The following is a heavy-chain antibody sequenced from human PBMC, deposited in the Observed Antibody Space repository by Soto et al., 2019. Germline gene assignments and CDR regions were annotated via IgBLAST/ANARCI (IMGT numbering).Heavy chain of an antibody. V-gene: IGHV3-53*02. J-gene: IGHJ6*02. CDR1: GFSVTTNY. CDR3: AKKPPSSIQGWAFGMDV. D-gene: IGHD1-26*01. CDR2: TFTGGST. Sequence: EVQLVETGGGLIQPGVSLRLSCLASGFSVTTNYIIWVRQPPGKGLEWVSTTFTGGSTHYADSVKGRFSISRDNSKNTVYLQMNNLRVEDTAVYYCAKKPPSSIQGWAFGMDVWGQGTTVSVYS.